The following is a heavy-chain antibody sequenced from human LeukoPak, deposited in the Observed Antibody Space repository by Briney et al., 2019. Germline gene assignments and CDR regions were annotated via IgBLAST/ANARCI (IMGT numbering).Heavy chain of an antibody. CDR2: IYTSGST. J-gene: IGHJ5*02. V-gene: IGHV4-4*09. D-gene: IGHD3-16*01. Sequence: SETLSLTRTVSGGSISSYYWSWIRQPPGKGLEWIGYIYTSGSTNYNPSLKSRVTISVDTSKNQFSLKLSSVTAADTAVYYCATGQRGRYNWFDPWGQGTLVTVSS. CDR3: ATGQRGRYNWFDP. CDR1: GGSISSYY.